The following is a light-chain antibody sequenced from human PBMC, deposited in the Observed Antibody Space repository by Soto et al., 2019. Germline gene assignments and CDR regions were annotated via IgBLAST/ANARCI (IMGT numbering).Light chain of an antibody. CDR2: GAS. CDR1: QSVSSN. CDR3: HQYKSWPPLT. V-gene: IGKV3-15*01. Sequence: EIVMTQSPATLSVSPGEIATLSCRASQSVSSNLAWYQQKPDQAPRLLIYGASTRATSIPARFSGSGSGTGFPLTISGLQSEDLAVYCCHQYKSWPPLTFGGGNKVEIK. J-gene: IGKJ4*01.